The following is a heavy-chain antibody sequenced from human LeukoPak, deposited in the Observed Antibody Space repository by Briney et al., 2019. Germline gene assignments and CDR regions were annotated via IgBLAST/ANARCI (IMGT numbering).Heavy chain of an antibody. CDR2: FDPEDGEA. D-gene: IGHD6-19*01. CDR3: VTDIRSGWRNY. Sequence: ASVKVSCKVSGYSLTEVSTHGVRQAPGKGLEWMGGFDPEDGEAIYAQKVQGRLTMTEDTSIDTAFMELRSLKSEDTAVYYCVTDIRSGWRNYWGQGTLITVSS. CDR1: GYSLTEVS. J-gene: IGHJ4*02. V-gene: IGHV1-24*01.